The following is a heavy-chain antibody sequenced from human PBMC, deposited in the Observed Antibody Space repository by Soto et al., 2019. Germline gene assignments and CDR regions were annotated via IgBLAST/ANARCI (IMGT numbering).Heavy chain of an antibody. CDR1: GFTFSDYW. Sequence: HPGGSLRLSCIASGFTFSDYWMNWVRQAPGKGLEWVANIKEDGSQKYYIDSVKGRFTISRDNAKNSLYLQMSSLRAEDTAVYYCARGLSRATNSWGQGTLVTVSS. J-gene: IGHJ4*02. CDR2: IKEDGSQK. D-gene: IGHD1-1*01. CDR3: ARGLSRATNS. V-gene: IGHV3-7*05.